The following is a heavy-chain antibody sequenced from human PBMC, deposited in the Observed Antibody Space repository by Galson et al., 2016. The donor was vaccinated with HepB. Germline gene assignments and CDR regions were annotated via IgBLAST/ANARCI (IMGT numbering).Heavy chain of an antibody. Sequence: SLRLSCAASGFTFSTYGMHWVRQSPGKGLEWVAFISYDGNGKYYADSVKGRLTISRDNFKNTLYLQMNSLRVDDTALYYCMRGRAVVRNTGRADTAFDYWGQGILVTVSS. CDR1: GFTFSTYG. CDR3: MRGRAVVRNTGRADTAFDY. V-gene: IGHV3-30*03. J-gene: IGHJ4*02. D-gene: IGHD3-10*01. CDR2: ISYDGNGK.